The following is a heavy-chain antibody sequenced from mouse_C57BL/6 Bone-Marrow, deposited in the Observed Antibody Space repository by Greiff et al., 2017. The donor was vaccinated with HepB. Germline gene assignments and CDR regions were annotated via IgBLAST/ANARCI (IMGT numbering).Heavy chain of an antibody. Sequence: VQLQQSGAELVKPGASVKLSCKASGYTFTEYTIHWVKQRPGQGLEWIGWFYPGSGSIKYNEKFKDKATLTADKSSSTVYMGLSRLTSEDSAVYFCARHGPFDAQEDYAMDYWGQGTSVTVSS. J-gene: IGHJ4*01. CDR3: ARHGPFDAQEDYAMDY. CDR1: GYTFTEYT. CDR2: FYPGSGSI. V-gene: IGHV1-62-2*01.